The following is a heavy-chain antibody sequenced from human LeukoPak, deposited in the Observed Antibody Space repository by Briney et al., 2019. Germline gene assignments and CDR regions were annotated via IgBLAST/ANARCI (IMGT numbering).Heavy chain of an antibody. J-gene: IGHJ4*02. CDR3: ARLAHNYGYYFDY. D-gene: IGHD5-18*01. Sequence: SETLSLTCNVSGVSISSGGYYWSWIRQHPGKGLEWIGYIYYSGSTYYNPSLKSRVTISVDTSKNQFSLKLSSVTAADTAVYYCARLAHNYGYYFDYWGQGTLVTVSS. V-gene: IGHV4-31*03. CDR1: GVSISSGGYY. CDR2: IYYSGST.